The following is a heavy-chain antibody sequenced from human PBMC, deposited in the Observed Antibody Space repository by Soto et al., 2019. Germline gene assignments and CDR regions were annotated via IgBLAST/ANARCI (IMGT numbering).Heavy chain of an antibody. J-gene: IGHJ6*02. CDR3: ARDKEVLLTNYGMAV. Sequence: QPGGSLRLSXTAPRFTFGSYWMHWVRQAPGKGLVWVSDINVDGTETWYADSVKGRFTISRDNDKKTLYLHMTGLRVDDTGVYHCARDKEVLLTNYGMAVWGQGTTVTVSS. V-gene: IGHV3-74*01. CDR2: INVDGTET. CDR1: RFTFGSYW.